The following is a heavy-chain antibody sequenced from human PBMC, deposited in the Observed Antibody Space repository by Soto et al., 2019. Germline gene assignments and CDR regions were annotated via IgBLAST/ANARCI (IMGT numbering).Heavy chain of an antibody. J-gene: IGHJ4*02. CDR1: GYTFTAYN. CDR2: INTANGDT. V-gene: IGHV1-3*04. CDR3: ARDTGGRWEINYFDY. Sequence: QVHLVQSGAEVKKPGASVKVSCKASGYTFTAYNMHWLRQAPGQTLEWMGWINTANGDTRYSQNFQGRANLARDTSASTVYVEMSSLTSEDTAVYYCARDTGGRWEINYFDYWGQGTLVAVSS. D-gene: IGHD1-26*01.